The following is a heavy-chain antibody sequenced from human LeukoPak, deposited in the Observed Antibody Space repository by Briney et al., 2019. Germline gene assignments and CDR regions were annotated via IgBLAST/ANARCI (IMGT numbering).Heavy chain of an antibody. D-gene: IGHD3-22*01. CDR2: IIPILGIA. Sequence: SVKDSCKASGGTFSSYAISWVRQAPGQGLEWMGRIIPILGIANYAQKFQGRVTITADKSTSTAYMELSSLRSEDTAVYYCARVPPGYYDSSGDPYYFDYWGQGTLVTVSS. J-gene: IGHJ4*02. V-gene: IGHV1-69*04. CDR3: ARVPPGYYDSSGDPYYFDY. CDR1: GGTFSSYA.